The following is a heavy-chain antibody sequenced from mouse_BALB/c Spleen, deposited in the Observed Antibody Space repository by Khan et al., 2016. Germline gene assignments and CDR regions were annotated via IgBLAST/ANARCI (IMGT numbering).Heavy chain of an antibody. D-gene: IGHD4-1*02. CDR3: ANNCSGGDY. CDR2: ISYSGNT. CDR1: GYSITSDYA. Sequence: EVKLLESGPGLVKPSQSLSLTCTVTGYSITSDYAWNWIRQFPGNKVEWMGYISYSGNTSYNPSLKRRISITGDISKNQFFLQLNSVTTEDTATYYRANNCSGGDYWGQGTMVTVSA. V-gene: IGHV3-2*02. J-gene: IGHJ3*01.